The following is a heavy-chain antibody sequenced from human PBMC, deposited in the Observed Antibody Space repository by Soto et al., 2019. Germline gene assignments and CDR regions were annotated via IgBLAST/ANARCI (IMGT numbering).Heavy chain of an antibody. CDR3: ARALSSAAGLYFDY. CDR2: IHTTDNT. V-gene: IGHV4-4*07. J-gene: IGHJ4*02. D-gene: IGHD6-13*01. CDR1: GDSISSYY. Sequence: QVQLQESGPGLVKPSETLSLTCTVSGDSISSYYWSWIRQPAGKGMEWIGRIHTTDNTNYNPSLKSRVTMSIDTSNNQFSLKLTSLTAADTAVYYCARALSSAAGLYFDYWGLGTLVTVSS.